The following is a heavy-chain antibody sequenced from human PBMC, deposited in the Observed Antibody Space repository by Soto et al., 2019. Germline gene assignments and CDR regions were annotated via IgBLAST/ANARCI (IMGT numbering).Heavy chain of an antibody. D-gene: IGHD3-22*01. CDR3: ARARYYYDSSGYYYGGSYYYYGMDV. CDR1: GFTFSSYA. CDR2: ISYDGNKK. V-gene: IGHV3-30-3*01. Sequence: QVQLVESGGGVVQPGRSLRLSCAASGFTFSSYAMHWVRQAPGKGLEWVAVISYDGNKKYYSDSVKGRFTISRDNSKNTLYLQMNSLRAEDTAVYYCARARYYYDSSGYYYGGSYYYYGMDVWGQGTTVTVSS. J-gene: IGHJ6*02.